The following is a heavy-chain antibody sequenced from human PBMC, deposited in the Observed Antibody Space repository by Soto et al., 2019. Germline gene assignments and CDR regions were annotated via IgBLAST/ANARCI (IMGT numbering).Heavy chain of an antibody. CDR3: ARPIDYGDYCPSF. V-gene: IGHV3-11*01. Sequence: PGGSLRLSCAASGFTFSDYYMSWIRQAPGKGLEWVSYISSSGSTIYYADSVKGRFTISRDNAKNSLYLQMNSLRAEDTAVYYCARPIDYGDYCPSFWGQGTLVTVSS. J-gene: IGHJ4*02. CDR1: GFTFSDYY. D-gene: IGHD4-17*01. CDR2: ISSSGSTI.